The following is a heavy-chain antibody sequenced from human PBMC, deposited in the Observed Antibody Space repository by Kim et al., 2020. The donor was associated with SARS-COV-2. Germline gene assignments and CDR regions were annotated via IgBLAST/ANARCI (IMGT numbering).Heavy chain of an antibody. CDR2: LFDSGNI. V-gene: IGHV4-31*03. CDR3: AGDPKLGDEFDV. CDR1: GGSINSGDYY. D-gene: IGHD3-10*02. J-gene: IGHJ3*01. Sequence: SETLSLTCTVSGGSINSGDYYWSWIRQHPGKGLEWIGYLFDSGNIYYNPSLKGRASISMDTSKNQFSLKRTSVTAEDTAVYYCAGDPKLGDEFDVWGQGTRATVSS.